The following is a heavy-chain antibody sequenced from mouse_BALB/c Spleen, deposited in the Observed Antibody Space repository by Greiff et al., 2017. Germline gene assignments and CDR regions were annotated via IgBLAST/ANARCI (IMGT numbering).Heavy chain of an antibody. D-gene: IGHD1-1*01. J-gene: IGHJ4*01. Sequence: VHLVESGPGLVAPSQSLSITCTVSGFSLTSYDISWIRQPPGKGLEWLGVIWTGGGTNDNSAFMSRLSISKYNSKSQVFLKMNSLQTDDRAIYYCVRDRDYGSTFYYAMDYWGQGTSVTVSS. V-gene: IGHV2-9-2*01. CDR1: GFSLTSYD. CDR3: VRDRDYGSTFYYAMDY. CDR2: IWTGGGT.